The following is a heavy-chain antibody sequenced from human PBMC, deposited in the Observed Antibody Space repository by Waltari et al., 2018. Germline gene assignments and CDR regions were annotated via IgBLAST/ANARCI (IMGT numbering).Heavy chain of an antibody. CDR1: GYTFNNHG. CDR3: ARWTAGVGASRGFDL. V-gene: IGHV1-18*04. D-gene: IGHD1-26*01. J-gene: IGHJ4*02. Sequence: QVQLVQSAAEVKKPGASLKASCKASGYTFNNHGVSWVRQAPGQGLEWMGWISPYNGVTTYAEKFQGRVTMTTDTSTTTAYMELRSLKSDDTAVYYCARWTAGVGASRGFDLWGQGTLVTVSS. CDR2: ISPYNGVT.